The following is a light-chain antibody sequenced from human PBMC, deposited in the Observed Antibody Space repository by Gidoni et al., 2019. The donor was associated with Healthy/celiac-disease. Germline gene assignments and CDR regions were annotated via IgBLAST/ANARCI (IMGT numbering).Light chain of an antibody. J-gene: IGKJ2*01. CDR1: QSASSRY. CDR3: QHYGSSPYT. Sequence: ESVLTQSPGTLSLSPGERATLSCRASQSASSRYLAGSQQKPGQATSLLIYGASSRATGIPDMFSGRGSATDFTLTISRLEHEDFALYYCQHYGSSPYTFXQXTKLEIK. CDR2: GAS. V-gene: IGKV3-20*01.